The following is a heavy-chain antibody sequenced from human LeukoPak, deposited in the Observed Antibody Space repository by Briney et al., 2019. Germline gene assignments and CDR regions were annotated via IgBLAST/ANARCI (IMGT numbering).Heavy chain of an antibody. J-gene: IGHJ4*02. CDR2: INHSGST. CDR1: GGSFSGYY. V-gene: IGHV4-34*01. Sequence: PSETLSLTCAVYGGSFSGYYWSWIRQPPGKGLEWIGEINHSGSTNYNPSLKSRVTISVDTSKNQFSLKLSSVTAADTAVYYCARGLLGVVANFDYWGQGTLVTVSS. D-gene: IGHD5-12*01. CDR3: ARGLLGVVANFDY.